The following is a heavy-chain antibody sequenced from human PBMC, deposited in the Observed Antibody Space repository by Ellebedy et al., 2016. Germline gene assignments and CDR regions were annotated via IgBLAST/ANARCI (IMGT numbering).Heavy chain of an antibody. V-gene: IGHV3-30*18. CDR1: GFSLSSYG. J-gene: IGHJ4*02. D-gene: IGHD7-27*01. CDR2: VLYNGDDK. CDR3: AKERSTGGFDY. Sequence: GGSLRLXXAASGFSLSSYGMHWVRQAPGKGLEWVAVVLYNGDDKYYADSGKGRFTISRDISKNTLNLHMSSLRPEDTAVYYCAKERSTGGFDYWGQGTLVTVSS.